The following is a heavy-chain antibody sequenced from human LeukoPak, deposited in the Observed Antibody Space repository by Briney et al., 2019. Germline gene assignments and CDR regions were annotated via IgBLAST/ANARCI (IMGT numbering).Heavy chain of an antibody. CDR2: INAGNGNT. J-gene: IGHJ4*02. V-gene: IGHV1-3*01. Sequence: ASVKVSCKASGYTFTSYAMHWVRQAPGQRLEWMGWINAGNGNTKYSQKFQGRVTITRDTSASTAYMELSSLRSEDTAVYYCARVGKDYDFWSGYPDYWGQGTLVTVSS. CDR3: ARVGKDYDFWSGYPDY. CDR1: GYTFTSYA. D-gene: IGHD3-3*01.